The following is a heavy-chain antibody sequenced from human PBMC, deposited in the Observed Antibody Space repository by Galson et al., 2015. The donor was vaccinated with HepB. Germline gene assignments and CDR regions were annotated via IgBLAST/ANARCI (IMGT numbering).Heavy chain of an antibody. CDR1: GFTFSSYW. V-gene: IGHV3-74*01. J-gene: IGHJ4*02. CDR3: ARQYSSSWQGT. CDR2: IKSDGSRT. Sequence: SCAASGFTFSSYWMHWVRQAPGKGLVWVSRIKSDGSRTDYADSVKGRFTISRDNAKNTLYLQMNSLRAEDTAMYYCARQYSSSWQGTWGQGTLVTVSS. D-gene: IGHD6-13*01.